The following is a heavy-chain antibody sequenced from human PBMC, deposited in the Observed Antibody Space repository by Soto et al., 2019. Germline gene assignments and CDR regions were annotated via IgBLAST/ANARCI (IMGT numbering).Heavy chain of an antibody. Sequence: PGGSLRVSCAASGNTVSTSYMGWVLQAPGKWLEWVSVVWRGGTTYHADSVKGRFTVSRDESRNTLYLQMNSLRVGDTAVYYCAREGIFGGDHEPHWGQGTLVTVSS. CDR1: GNTVSTSY. J-gene: IGHJ4*02. D-gene: IGHD3-3*01. V-gene: IGHV3-53*01. CDR3: AREGIFGGDHEPH. CDR2: VWRGGTT.